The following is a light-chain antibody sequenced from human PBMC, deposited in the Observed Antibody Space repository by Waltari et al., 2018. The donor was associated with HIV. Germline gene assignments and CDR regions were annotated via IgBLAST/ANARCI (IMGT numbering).Light chain of an antibody. Sequence: QTVVTQEPSFSVSPGGTVTLTCGLSPGSVSTTSYPSWYQQTPGQAPRTLIDSTNTRSSGVPDHFSGSILGNKAALTITGAQADDESDYYCVLYMGSGVWVFGGGTKLTVL. CDR3: VLYMGSGVWV. CDR2: STN. V-gene: IGLV8-61*01. J-gene: IGLJ3*02. CDR1: PGSVSTTSY.